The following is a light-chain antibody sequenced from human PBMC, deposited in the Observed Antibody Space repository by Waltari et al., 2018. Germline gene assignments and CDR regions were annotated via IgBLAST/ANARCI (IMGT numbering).Light chain of an antibody. CDR1: SSNIGNNY. Sequence: QSVLTQPPSVSAAPGQKVTISCSGSSSNIGNNYVSWYQQLPGTAPKLLIYDNNNRPSGIPDRCAGSKAGTSATLGITGRQTGDEADDYCGTWDSSLSARVFGGGTKLTVL. V-gene: IGLV1-51*01. CDR3: GTWDSSLSARV. CDR2: DNN. J-gene: IGLJ3*02.